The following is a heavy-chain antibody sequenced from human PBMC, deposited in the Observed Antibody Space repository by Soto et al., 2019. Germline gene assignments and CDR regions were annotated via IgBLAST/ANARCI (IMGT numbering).Heavy chain of an antibody. D-gene: IGHD1-26*01. Sequence: PGGSLRLSCAASGFNFSSYWMHWVRQAPGKGLVWVSRINSDGSSTSYADSVKGRFTISRDNAKNTLYLQMNSLRAEDTAVYYCARGGSLNWYFDLWGRGTLVTVSS. CDR2: INSDGSST. CDR1: GFNFSSYW. V-gene: IGHV3-74*01. J-gene: IGHJ2*01. CDR3: ARGGSLNWYFDL.